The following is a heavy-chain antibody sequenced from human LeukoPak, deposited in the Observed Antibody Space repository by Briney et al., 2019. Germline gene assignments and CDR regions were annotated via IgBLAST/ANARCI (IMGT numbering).Heavy chain of an antibody. CDR2: IYPGDSDS. J-gene: IGHJ4*02. Sequence: SGESLKISCKGSGYTFTSYWVGWVRQMPGKGLEWMGIIYPGDSDSRYSPSFQGQVTISADKSISTAYLQWSSLKASDTAMYYCARPRGNLDSAFDYWGQGTLVTVSS. V-gene: IGHV5-51*01. CDR3: ARPRGNLDSAFDY. D-gene: IGHD3-16*01. CDR1: GYTFTSYW.